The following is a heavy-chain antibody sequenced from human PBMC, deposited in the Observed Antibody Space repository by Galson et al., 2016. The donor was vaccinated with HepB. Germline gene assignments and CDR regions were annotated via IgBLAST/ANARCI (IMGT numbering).Heavy chain of an antibody. D-gene: IGHD1-1*01. Sequence: SVKVSCKASGYTFTSYYMHWVRQAPGQGLEWMGIINPSGGSTSYAQKFRGRVTMTRDTSTSTVYMELSSLRSEDTAVYYCARELHDTGYDYYYGMDVWGKGTTVTV. J-gene: IGHJ6*04. CDR2: INPSGGST. V-gene: IGHV1-46*03. CDR3: ARELHDTGYDYYYGMDV. CDR1: GYTFTSYY.